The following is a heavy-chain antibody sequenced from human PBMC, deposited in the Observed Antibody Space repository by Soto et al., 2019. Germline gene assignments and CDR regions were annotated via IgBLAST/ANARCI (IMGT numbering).Heavy chain of an antibody. D-gene: IGHD3-10*01. CDR2: LWYDGSKK. CDR1: GFIFSRYG. CDR3: ARGLGSTRDWYHDL. V-gene: IGHV3-33*01. Sequence: QEQLVESGGGVVQPGRSLRLSCAASGFIFSRYGMHWFRQAPGKGLEWVAVLWYDGSKKYYVDSVKGRFTISRDDSKNTLYLQMNSLRVEDTAVYYCARGLGSTRDWYHDLWGRGTLVIVSS. J-gene: IGHJ2*01.